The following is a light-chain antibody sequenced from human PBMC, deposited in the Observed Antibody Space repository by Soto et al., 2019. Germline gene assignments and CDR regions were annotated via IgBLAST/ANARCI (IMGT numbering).Light chain of an antibody. Sequence: ERVMTQSPATLSVSPGGRATLSCRASQSISSNLAWYQQKPGQAPRLLIYGASTRATGIPARFGGSGSGTEFTLTITSLQSEDFATYFCQQYDKYSTFGHGTKVDVK. CDR3: QQYDKYST. CDR2: GAS. CDR1: QSISSN. V-gene: IGKV3-15*01. J-gene: IGKJ1*01.